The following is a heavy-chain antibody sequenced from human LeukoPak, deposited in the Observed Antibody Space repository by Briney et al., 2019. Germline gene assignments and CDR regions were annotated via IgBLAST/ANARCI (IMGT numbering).Heavy chain of an antibody. CDR1: GGSFSGYY. CDR2: INHSGST. V-gene: IGHV4-34*01. D-gene: IGHD6-19*01. CDR3: ARGQYSSGWSTSFDY. Sequence: SETLSLTCVVYGGSFSGYYWSWIRQPPGKGLEWIGEINHSGSTNYSPSLKSRVTISVDTSKNQFSLKLSSVTAADTAVYYCARGQYSSGWSTSFDYWGQGTLVTVSS. J-gene: IGHJ4*02.